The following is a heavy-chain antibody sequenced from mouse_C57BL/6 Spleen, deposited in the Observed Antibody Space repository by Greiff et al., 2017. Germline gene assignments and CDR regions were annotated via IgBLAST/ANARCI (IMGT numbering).Heavy chain of an antibody. V-gene: IGHV5-16*01. Sequence: EVKVVESEGGLVQPGSSMKLSCTASGFTFSDYYMAWVRQVPEKGLEWVANINYDGSSTYYLDSLKSRFIISRDNAKNILYLQMSSLKSEDTATYYCARTTHYSTLFDYWGQGTTLTVSS. CDR3: ARTTHYSTLFDY. CDR2: INYDGSST. J-gene: IGHJ2*01. D-gene: IGHD2-5*01. CDR1: GFTFSDYY.